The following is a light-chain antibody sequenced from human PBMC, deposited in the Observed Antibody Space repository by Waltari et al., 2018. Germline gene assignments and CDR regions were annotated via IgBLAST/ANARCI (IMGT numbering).Light chain of an antibody. V-gene: IGLV1-44*01. CDR1: SSNIGSNP. Sequence: QSVLTQPPSASGTPGLRVPIPCSGSSSNIGSNPVNWYQPLPGSAPKLRIYSNNQRPSGVPDRFSGSKSGTSATLAISGLQSEDEAKYYCATWDDSLNAAVFGGGTQLSVL. CDR2: SNN. CDR3: ATWDDSLNAAV. J-gene: IGLJ7*01.